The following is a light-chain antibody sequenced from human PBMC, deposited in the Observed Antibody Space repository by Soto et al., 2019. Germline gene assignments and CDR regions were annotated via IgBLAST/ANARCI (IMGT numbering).Light chain of an antibody. CDR2: DVN. V-gene: IGLV2-14*03. CDR1: SRDIGAYTF. CDR3: TSWTTITTMI. J-gene: IGLJ2*01. Sequence: QSALTQPASVSGSPGQSITISCTGTSRDIGAYTFVSWYQQHPGKAPKVMLYDVNIRPSGVSNRFSGSKSGNTASLTISGLQAEGEADYYCTSWTTITTMIFGGGTKVTVL.